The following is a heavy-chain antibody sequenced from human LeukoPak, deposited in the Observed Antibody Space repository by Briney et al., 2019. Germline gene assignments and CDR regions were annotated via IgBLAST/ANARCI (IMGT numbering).Heavy chain of an antibody. CDR1: GFTFSSYE. CDR2: ISSSGSTI. V-gene: IGHV3-48*03. CDR3: AITLHYYGSATMAFDI. D-gene: IGHD3-10*01. Sequence: PGGSLRLSCAASGFTFSSYEMNWVRQAPGKGLEWVSYISSSGSTIYYADSVKGRFTISRDNAKNSLYLQMNSLRAEDTAVYYCAITLHYYGSATMAFDIWGQGTMVTVSS. J-gene: IGHJ3*02.